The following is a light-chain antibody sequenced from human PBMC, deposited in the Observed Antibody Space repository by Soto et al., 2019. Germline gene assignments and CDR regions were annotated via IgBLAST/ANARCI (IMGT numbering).Light chain of an antibody. CDR1: QDISNY. V-gene: IGKV1-33*01. Sequence: DIQMTQSPSSLSASVGDRVTITCQASQDISNYLNWYQQKPGKDPKLLIDDASNLETRVPSRFSGSGSGTDLTYTITRQQPEDIATYYCERYDDPPLFGPGTKVDIK. J-gene: IGKJ3*01. CDR2: DAS. CDR3: ERYDDPPL.